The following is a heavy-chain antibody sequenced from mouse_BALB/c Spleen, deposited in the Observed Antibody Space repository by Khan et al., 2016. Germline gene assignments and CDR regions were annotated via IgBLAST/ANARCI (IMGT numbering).Heavy chain of an antibody. CDR2: IDPANGNT. CDR1: GFNIKDTY. J-gene: IGHJ4*01. V-gene: IGHV14-3*02. D-gene: IGHD2-14*01. CDR3: ARGYPYYARDY. Sequence: VQLKESGAELVKPGASVKLSCTASGFNIKDTYMHWVKQRPEQGLEWIGRIDPANGNTKYDPKFQGKATITAATSSNTAYLQLISLTSEDTAVYYCARGYPYYARDYWGQGTSVTVTS.